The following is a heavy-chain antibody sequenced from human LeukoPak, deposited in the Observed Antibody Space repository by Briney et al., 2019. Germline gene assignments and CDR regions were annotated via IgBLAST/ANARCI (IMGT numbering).Heavy chain of an antibody. CDR1: GFIFSDHF. Sequence: PGGSLRLSCAASGFIFSDHFMDWVRQAPGKGLEWVSGISASGGSTYYADSVKGRFTISRDNFNNALYLQMNSLRADDTAVYFCAKDLGSGSYYAAFDYWGQGTLVTVSS. V-gene: IGHV3-23*01. CDR3: AKDLGSGSYYAAFDY. J-gene: IGHJ4*02. D-gene: IGHD3-10*01. CDR2: ISASGGST.